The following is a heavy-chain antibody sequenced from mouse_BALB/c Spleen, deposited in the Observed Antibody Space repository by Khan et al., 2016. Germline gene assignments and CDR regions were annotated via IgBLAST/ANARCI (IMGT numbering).Heavy chain of an antibody. J-gene: IGHJ4*01. V-gene: IGHV1-87*01. CDR3: VRGGDYSLYYAMDY. CDR2: IYPGDGDT. Sequence: QVQLQQSGAELARPGASVKLSCKASGYTFTSYWMQWVKQRPGQGLEWIGAIYPGDGDTRYTQKFKGKATLTADKSSSTAYMQLSSLASEDSAVXYCVRGGDYSLYYAMDYWGQGTSVTVSS. D-gene: IGHD1-1*01. CDR1: GYTFTSYW.